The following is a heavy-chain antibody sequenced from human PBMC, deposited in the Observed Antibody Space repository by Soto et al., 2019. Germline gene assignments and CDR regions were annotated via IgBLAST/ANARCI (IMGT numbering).Heavy chain of an antibody. D-gene: IGHD3-16*01. Sequence: QVQLQQWGAGLLKPSDTLSLTCAVSGGAFNGYYWTWIRQSPGKGLEWIGEINHSGRTDSNPSLKSRDTMSIDTSKKVFALILPSVTAADTAVYFCSRGGAALIRRAIGGLDYWGQGTVVTVSS. CDR1: GGAFNGYY. V-gene: IGHV4-34*01. J-gene: IGHJ4*02. CDR2: INHSGRT. CDR3: SRGGAALIRRAIGGLDY.